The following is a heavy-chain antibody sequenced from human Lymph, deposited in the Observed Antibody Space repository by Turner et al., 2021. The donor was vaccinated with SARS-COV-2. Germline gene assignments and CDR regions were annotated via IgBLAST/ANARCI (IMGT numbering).Heavy chain of an antibody. Sequence: QVQLVQSGAEVKRPGASVKVSCKASGYIFTGYYMHWVRQAPGQRLGWMGWINPNSGGTNYAQKFQGRVTMTRDTSISTAYMGVSRLRSDDTAVYYCARDTRGDYSYYYDGMDVWGQGTTVTVSS. D-gene: IGHD4-17*01. CDR1: GYIFTGYY. CDR3: ARDTRGDYSYYYDGMDV. J-gene: IGHJ6*02. V-gene: IGHV1-2*02. CDR2: INPNSGGT.